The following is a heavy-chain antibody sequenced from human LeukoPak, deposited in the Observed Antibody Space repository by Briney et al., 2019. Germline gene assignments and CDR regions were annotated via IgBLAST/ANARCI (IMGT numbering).Heavy chain of an antibody. CDR1: GGSISSYY. CDR3: ARGLMVATIYYFDY. CDR2: IYTSGSI. V-gene: IGHV4-4*07. J-gene: IGHJ4*02. D-gene: IGHD5-12*01. Sequence: SETLSLTCTVSGGSISSYYWSWIRQPAGKGLEWIGRIYTSGSINYNPSLKSRVTMSVDTSKNQFSLKLSSVTAADTAVYYCARGLMVATIYYFDYWGQGTLVTVSS.